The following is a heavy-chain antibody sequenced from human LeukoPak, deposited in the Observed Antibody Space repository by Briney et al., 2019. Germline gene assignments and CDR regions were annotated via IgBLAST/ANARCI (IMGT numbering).Heavy chain of an antibody. Sequence: GRSLRLSCAASGFTFSSYAMHWVRQAPGKGLVWVSLINADGSTATYADSVKGRFTISRDNAKNTLSLQMNSLTIEDTAVYYCVVVVEPPDSDGFDVWGQGTMITVSS. CDR2: INADGSTA. D-gene: IGHD1-14*01. CDR3: VVVVEPPDSDGFDV. CDR1: GFTFSSYA. J-gene: IGHJ3*01. V-gene: IGHV3-74*01.